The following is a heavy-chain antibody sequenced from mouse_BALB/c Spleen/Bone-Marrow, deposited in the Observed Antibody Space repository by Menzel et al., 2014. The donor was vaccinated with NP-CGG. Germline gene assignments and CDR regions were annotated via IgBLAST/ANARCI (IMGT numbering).Heavy chain of an antibody. V-gene: IGHV1-18*01. J-gene: IGHJ2*01. D-gene: IGHD2-3*01. CDR2: VNPNIGCS. Sequence: EVQLQQPGPELVKPGASVKISCKTSGYTFTDYTIHWVKQSQGKSLEWIGSVNPNIGCSNINQKFMDKAALTVDKSSSTAYMELRSLTSDDSAVYYCARGRWYYWGQGTTLTVSS. CDR1: GYTFTDYT. CDR3: ARGRWYY.